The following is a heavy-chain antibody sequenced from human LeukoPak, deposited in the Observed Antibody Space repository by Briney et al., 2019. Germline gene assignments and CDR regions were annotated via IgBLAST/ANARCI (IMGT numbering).Heavy chain of an antibody. J-gene: IGHJ5*02. D-gene: IGHD6-13*01. CDR3: ASIPLHSSSWLGYWFDP. Sequence: PGGSLRLSCAASGFTFSSYAMHWVRQAPGKGLEWVAVISYDGSNKYYADSVKGRFTISRDNSKNTLYLQMNSLRAEDTAVYYCASIPLHSSSWLGYWFDPWGQGTLVTVSS. CDR2: ISYDGSNK. V-gene: IGHV3-30-3*01. CDR1: GFTFSSYA.